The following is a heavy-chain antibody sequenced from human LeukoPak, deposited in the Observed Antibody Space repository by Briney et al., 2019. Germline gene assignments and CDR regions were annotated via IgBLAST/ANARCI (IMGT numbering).Heavy chain of an antibody. V-gene: IGHV3-23*01. CDR3: AKDSTKYYYDSSGYRDY. D-gene: IGHD3-22*01. J-gene: IGHJ4*02. Sequence: GGSLRLSCAASGLIFSSYAMTWVRQAPGKGLEWVSGISGSGDSTYYADSVKGRFTISRDNSKNTLYLQMNSLRAEDTAVYYCAKDSTKYYYDSSGYRDYWSQGTLVTVSS. CDR2: ISGSGDST. CDR1: GLIFSSYA.